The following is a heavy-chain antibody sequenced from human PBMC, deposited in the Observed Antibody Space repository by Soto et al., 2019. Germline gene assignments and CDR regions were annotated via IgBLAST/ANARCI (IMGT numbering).Heavy chain of an antibody. CDR1: GFTFSSYA. D-gene: IGHD3-3*01. V-gene: IGHV3-30-3*01. CDR2: ISNDGTNK. J-gene: IGHJ6*02. CDR3: ARGTTLAIFDYGMDV. Sequence: QVQLEESGGGVVQPGRSLRLSCVGTGFTFSSYAMHWVRQAPGKGLEWVAVISNDGTNKYYADSVEGRITISRDNSKNTLYLQMHSLRSEDTAVYYCARGTTLAIFDYGMDVWGQGPRSPSP.